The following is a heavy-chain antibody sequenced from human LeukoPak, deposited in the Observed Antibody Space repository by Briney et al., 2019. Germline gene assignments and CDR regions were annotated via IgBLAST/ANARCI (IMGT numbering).Heavy chain of an antibody. V-gene: IGHV3-48*03. CDR1: GFTFSSYE. Sequence: GGSLRLSCAASGFTFSSYEMNWVRQAPGKGLEWVSYISSSGSTIYYADSVRGRFTISRDNAKNSLYLQMNSLRAEDTAVYYCVRGAPGNCAPSTCSLFDCWGQGILVTVSS. D-gene: IGHD2-2*01. J-gene: IGHJ4*02. CDR2: ISSSGSTI. CDR3: VRGAPGNCAPSTCSLFDC.